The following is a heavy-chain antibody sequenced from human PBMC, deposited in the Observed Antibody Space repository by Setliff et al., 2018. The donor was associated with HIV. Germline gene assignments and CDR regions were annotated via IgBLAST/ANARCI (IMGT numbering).Heavy chain of an antibody. V-gene: IGHV4-31*03. D-gene: IGHD1-26*01. Sequence: PSETLSLTCTVSGGSISSGGYYWSWIRQHPGKGLEYIGYIYYSGSTYYSPSLKRRLTISVDTSKNQFSLKLSSVTAADTAVYYCARRWGEAFDYWGQGTLVTVSS. CDR2: IYYSGST. CDR3: ARRWGEAFDY. J-gene: IGHJ4*02. CDR1: GGSISSGGYY.